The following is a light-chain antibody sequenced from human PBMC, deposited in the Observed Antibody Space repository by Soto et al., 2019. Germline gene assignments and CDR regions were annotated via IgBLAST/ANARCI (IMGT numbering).Light chain of an antibody. Sequence: QSALTQPASVSGSPGRSITISCTGTNSDIGGYNYVSWYQQHPGKAPKLMIYEVSNRPSGVSNRFSGSKSGNTASLIISGLRAEDEADYFCSSFTITTSYVIFGGGTQLTVL. CDR1: NSDIGGYNY. CDR2: EVS. J-gene: IGLJ2*01. V-gene: IGLV2-14*01. CDR3: SSFTITTSYVI.